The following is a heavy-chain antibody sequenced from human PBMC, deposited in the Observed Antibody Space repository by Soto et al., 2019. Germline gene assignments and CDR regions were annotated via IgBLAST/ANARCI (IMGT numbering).Heavy chain of an antibody. CDR2: IHYSGST. CDR3: TEYSRTDADGYSFDY. Sequence: KPXESLSRTCPVSGGSISGSYWSWIRQTPGKVLEWVGYIHYSGSTNYNPSLKSRVTMSVDSAKNQFSLQLSYVTAADTAVYFCTEYSRTDADGYSFDYWGQGALVTVYS. V-gene: IGHV4-59*01. CDR1: GGSISGSY. D-gene: IGHD2-15*01. J-gene: IGHJ4*02.